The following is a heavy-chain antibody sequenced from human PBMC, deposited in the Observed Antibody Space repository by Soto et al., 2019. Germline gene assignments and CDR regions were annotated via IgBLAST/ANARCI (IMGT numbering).Heavy chain of an antibody. V-gene: IGHV3-74*01. CDR1: GFTFGRYW. CDR3: ARGRPDGMDV. CDR2: IDSDGSRT. Sequence: EVQLVESGGGLVQPGGSLRVSCAASGFTFGRYWMNWVRQAPGKGLVWVSRIDSDGSRTTYADSVKGRFTTSRDNAKNTLYLQMSSLRVYDTAVEYCARGRPDGMDVWGQGTTVTVSS. J-gene: IGHJ6*02.